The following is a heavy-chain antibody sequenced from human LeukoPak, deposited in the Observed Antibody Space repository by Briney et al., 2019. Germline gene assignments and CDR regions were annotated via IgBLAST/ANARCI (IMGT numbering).Heavy chain of an antibody. V-gene: IGHV4-34*01. J-gene: IGHJ4*02. CDR3: ARHGRSDITVAGTRAFDY. CDR1: GGSFSGYY. CDR2: INHSGGT. D-gene: IGHD6-19*01. Sequence: SETLSLTCGIYGGSFSGYYWSWIRQPPGKGLEWIGDINHSGGTIYNPSLKSRLTISVDMSKNQFSLKLSSVTAADTAVYYCARHGRSDITVAGTRAFDYWGQGTLVTVSS.